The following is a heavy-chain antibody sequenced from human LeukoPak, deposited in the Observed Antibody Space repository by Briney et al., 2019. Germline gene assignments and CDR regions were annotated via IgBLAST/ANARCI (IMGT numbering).Heavy chain of an antibody. Sequence: GGSLRLSCAASGFTFSSYGMHWVRQAPGKGLEWVAFIRYDGSNKYYADSVKGRFTISRDNSKNTLYLQMNSLRAEDTAVYYCARDSITIFGVVSAFDYWGQGTLVTVSS. CDR2: IRYDGSNK. V-gene: IGHV3-30*02. CDR1: GFTFSSYG. J-gene: IGHJ4*02. D-gene: IGHD3-3*01. CDR3: ARDSITIFGVVSAFDY.